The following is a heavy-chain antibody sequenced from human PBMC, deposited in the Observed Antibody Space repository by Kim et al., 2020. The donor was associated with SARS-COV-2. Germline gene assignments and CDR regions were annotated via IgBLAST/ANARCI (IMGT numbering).Heavy chain of an antibody. V-gene: IGHV1-69*13. Sequence: SVKVSCKASGGTFSSYAISWVRQAPGQGLEWMGGIIPIFGTANYAQKFQGRVTITADESTSTAYMELSSLRSEDTAVYYCARDHRYSSSLYYYYGMDVWGQGTTVTVSS. CDR1: GGTFSSYA. CDR2: IIPIFGTA. D-gene: IGHD6-6*01. CDR3: ARDHRYSSSLYYYYGMDV. J-gene: IGHJ6*02.